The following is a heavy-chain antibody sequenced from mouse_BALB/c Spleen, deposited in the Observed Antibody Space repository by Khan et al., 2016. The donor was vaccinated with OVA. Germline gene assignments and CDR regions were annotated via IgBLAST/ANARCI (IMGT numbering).Heavy chain of an antibody. Sequence: QVQLQESGAELARPGASVKMSCKASGYTFTSYKIHWIKQRPGQGLEWIGYINPSNGYTNYNQKFKDKATLTADKSSTPAYLQLSSLTSDDTAVYNCVVDGGYSRNDDWFAYWGQGTLVSVSA. CDR1: GYTFTSYK. J-gene: IGHJ3*01. V-gene: IGHV1-4*01. D-gene: IGHD3-1*01. CDR2: INPSNGYT. CDR3: VVDGGYSRNDDWFAY.